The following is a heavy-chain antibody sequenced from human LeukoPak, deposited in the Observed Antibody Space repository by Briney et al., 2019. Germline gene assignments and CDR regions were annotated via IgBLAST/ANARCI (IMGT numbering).Heavy chain of an antibody. D-gene: IGHD6-19*01. Sequence: PSETLSLTCTVSGGSISGYYWTWIRQPPGKGLEWIGYIYYSGSTKYNPSLTSRVTVSLDTSKNQFSLVLSSVTAADTAVYYCARSVAGPGTEIDLWGKGTLVTVSS. V-gene: IGHV4-59*01. CDR1: GGSISGYY. CDR3: ARSVAGPGTEIDL. CDR2: IYYSGST. J-gene: IGHJ4*02.